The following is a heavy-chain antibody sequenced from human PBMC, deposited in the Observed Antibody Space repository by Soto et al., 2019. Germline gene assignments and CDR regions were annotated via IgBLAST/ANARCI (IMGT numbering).Heavy chain of an antibody. V-gene: IGHV3-23*01. CDR2: ISGSGGIT. CDR1: GFTFTTYA. Sequence: TGRSLRLSCAASGFTFTTYAMSWVRQAPGKGLEWVSDISGSGGITYYADSVKGRFTISRDNFKNTLYLQMNSLRAEDTVVYYCASGYYGDYARPFDPWGQGTLVTVSS. D-gene: IGHD4-17*01. J-gene: IGHJ5*02. CDR3: ASGYYGDYARPFDP.